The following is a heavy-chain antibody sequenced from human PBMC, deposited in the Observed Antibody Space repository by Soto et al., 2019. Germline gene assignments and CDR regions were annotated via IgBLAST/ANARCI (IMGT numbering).Heavy chain of an antibody. Sequence: EVQQEESGGGLVQPGRSLRLSCAASGFNIGDYDMHWVRQAPGKGLERVSGISWNSGIIAYADSVKGRFTISRDSARNSLYLQMNSLRVEDTALYYCVKEENGYFDSWGQGTLVTVSS. CDR3: VKEENGYFDS. V-gene: IGHV3-9*01. J-gene: IGHJ4*02. CDR1: GFNIGDYD. CDR2: ISWNSGII.